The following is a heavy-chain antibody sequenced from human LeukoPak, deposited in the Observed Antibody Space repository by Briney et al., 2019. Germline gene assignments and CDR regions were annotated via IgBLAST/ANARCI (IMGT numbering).Heavy chain of an antibody. V-gene: IGHV3-23*01. Sequence: PGGSLRLSCAASGFTFSNYAMSWVRQAPGKGLEWVSAISGSGGTTYYADSVKGRFTTSRDNSRDTLFLQMNSLRAEDTAVYYCAKGFAGSGYSFLQGGFDYWGQGTLVTVSS. J-gene: IGHJ4*02. CDR3: AKGFAGSGYSFLQGGFDY. CDR2: ISGSGGTT. D-gene: IGHD3-22*01. CDR1: GFTFSNYA.